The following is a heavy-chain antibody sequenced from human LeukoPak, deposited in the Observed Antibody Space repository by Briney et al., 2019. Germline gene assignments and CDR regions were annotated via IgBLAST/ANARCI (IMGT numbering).Heavy chain of an antibody. CDR3: ARDRYGDGFAHFDY. D-gene: IGHD5-24*01. J-gene: IGHJ4*02. CDR1: GYTFTAYA. CDR2: ITPSDGA. V-gene: IGHV1-2*02. Sequence: GASVKVSCESSGYTFTAYAVHWVRQAPGQGLEWMGWITPSDGANYAQKFQGRVTMTRDTSMSTAYMDLNRLTSDDTAAYFCARDRYGDGFAHFDYWGQGTLVTVSS.